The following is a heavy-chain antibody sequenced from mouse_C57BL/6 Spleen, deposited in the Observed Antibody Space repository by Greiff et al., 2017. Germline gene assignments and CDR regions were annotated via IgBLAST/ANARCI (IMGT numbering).Heavy chain of an antibody. CDR2: ISDGGSYT. D-gene: IGHD2-1*01. CDR3: ARDRGNYEDYFDY. CDR1: GFTFSSYA. Sequence: EVQRVESGGGLVKPGGSLKLSCAASGFTFSSYAMSWVRQTPEKRLEWVATISDGGSYTYYPDNVKGRFTISRDNAKNNLYLQMSHLKSEDTAMYYCARDRGNYEDYFDYWGQGTTLTVSS. V-gene: IGHV5-4*01. J-gene: IGHJ2*01.